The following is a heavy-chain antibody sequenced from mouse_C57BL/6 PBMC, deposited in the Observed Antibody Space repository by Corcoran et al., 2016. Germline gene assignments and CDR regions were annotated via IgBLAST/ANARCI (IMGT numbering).Heavy chain of an antibody. D-gene: IGHD1-1*01. Sequence: QVQLQQSGAELVKPGASVKISCKASGYAFSSYWMNWVKQRPGKGLEWIGQIYPGDGDTNYNGKFKGKATLTADKSSSTAYMQLSSLTAEDSAVYFWARRYGSSYPYFDYWGQGTTLTVSS. J-gene: IGHJ2*01. CDR1: GYAFSSYW. CDR2: IYPGDGDT. V-gene: IGHV1-80*01. CDR3: ARRYGSSYPYFDY.